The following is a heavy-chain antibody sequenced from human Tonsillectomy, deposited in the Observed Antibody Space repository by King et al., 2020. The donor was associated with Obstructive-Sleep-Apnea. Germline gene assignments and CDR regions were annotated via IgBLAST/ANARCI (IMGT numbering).Heavy chain of an antibody. CDR1: GGSISSSNHY. CDR2: IYYRGSA. CDR3: ARDKSTTIYGLDV. D-gene: IGHD5/OR15-5a*01. Sequence: QLQESGPGLVKPSETLSLTCTVSGGSISSSNHYWGRIRQPPGKGLEWIGSIYYRGSAYYNPSLKSRVTVSVDTSKNQFSLKVRFVTAADTAVYYCARDKSTTIYGLDVWGQGTTVTVSS. V-gene: IGHV4-39*07. J-gene: IGHJ6*02.